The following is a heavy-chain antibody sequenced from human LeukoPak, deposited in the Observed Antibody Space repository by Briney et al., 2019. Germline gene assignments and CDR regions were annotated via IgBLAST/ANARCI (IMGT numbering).Heavy chain of an antibody. CDR3: ASGQLGTYDSSGYYAFPY. D-gene: IGHD3-22*01. J-gene: IGHJ4*02. Sequence: GESLKISCKGSGYRFTSYWIGGVRQMPGKGLEWRGIIYPGDSDTRYSPSFQGQVTISADKSISTAYLQWSSLKASDTAMYYCASGQLGTYDSSGYYAFPYWGQGTLVTVSS. V-gene: IGHV5-51*01. CDR2: IYPGDSDT. CDR1: GYRFTSYW.